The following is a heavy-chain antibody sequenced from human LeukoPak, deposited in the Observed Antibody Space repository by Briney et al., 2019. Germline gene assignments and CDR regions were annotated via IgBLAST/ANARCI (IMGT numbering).Heavy chain of an antibody. CDR3: ARDKAARRIYYYYYMDV. J-gene: IGHJ6*03. D-gene: IGHD6-6*01. Sequence: SETLSLTCTVSGGSISSSSYYWGWIRQPPGKGLEWIGSIYYSGSTYYNPSLKSRVTISVDTSKNQFSLKLSSVTAADTAVYYCARDKAARRIYYYYYMDVWGKGTTVTVSS. CDR1: GGSISSSSYY. CDR2: IYYSGST. V-gene: IGHV4-39*07.